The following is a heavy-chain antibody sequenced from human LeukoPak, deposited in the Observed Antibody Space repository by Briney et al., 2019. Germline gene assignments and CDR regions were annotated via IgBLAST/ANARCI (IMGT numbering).Heavy chain of an antibody. CDR1: GFTFSNYV. V-gene: IGHV3-23*05. Sequence: GGSLRLSCAASGFTFSNYVMGWVRQDPGKGLEWVSIINGSGSFTSYADSVKGRLTISRDNSKNTLYLKMNSLRAEDTAVYYCAKAEGNCCGTWCLPRFDWWGQGTLVTVSS. CDR3: AKAEGNCCGTWCLPRFDW. CDR2: INGSGSFT. J-gene: IGHJ4*02. D-gene: IGHD2-2*01.